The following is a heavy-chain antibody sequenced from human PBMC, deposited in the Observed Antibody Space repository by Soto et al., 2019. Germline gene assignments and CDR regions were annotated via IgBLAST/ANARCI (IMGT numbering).Heavy chain of an antibody. Sequence: ASVKVSCKASGGTFSSYAISWVRQAPGQGLEWMRGIIPIFGTANYAQKFQGRVTITADESTSTAYMELSSLRSEDTAVYYCARLYRGTPKYDILTGHPVAYGMDVWGQGTTVTVS. J-gene: IGHJ6*02. V-gene: IGHV1-69*13. CDR1: GGTFSSYA. CDR2: IIPIFGTA. CDR3: ARLYRGTPKYDILTGHPVAYGMDV. D-gene: IGHD3-9*01.